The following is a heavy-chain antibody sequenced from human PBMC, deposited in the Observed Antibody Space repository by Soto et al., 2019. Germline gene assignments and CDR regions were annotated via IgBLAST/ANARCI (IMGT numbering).Heavy chain of an antibody. CDR2: MYWDDDQ. CDR3: AHSVLRAVFGLVTTTAIYFDF. CDR1: GFSLTTSTVG. V-gene: IGHV2-5*02. Sequence: QITLNESGPTVVKPTETLTLTCTLSGFSLTTSTVGVGWVRQSPVKAPGRLAFMYWDDDQRYSTSLKSRLTIPKDSSMIQVVLTMANVDPADTATYDCAHSVLRAVFGLVTTTAIYFDFWGPGT. D-gene: IGHD3-3*01. J-gene: IGHJ4*02.